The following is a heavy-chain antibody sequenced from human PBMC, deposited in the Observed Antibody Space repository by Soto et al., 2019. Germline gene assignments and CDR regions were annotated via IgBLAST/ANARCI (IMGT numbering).Heavy chain of an antibody. J-gene: IGHJ6*02. Sequence: PGGSLRLSCAASGFTFSSYAMSWVRQAPGKGLEWVSAISGSGGSTYYADSVKGRFTISRDNSKNTLYLQMNSLRAEDTAVYYCAKVDSSWYNYYYYGMDVWGQGTTVTVSS. CDR3: AKVDSSWYNYYYYGMDV. CDR1: GFTFSSYA. D-gene: IGHD6-13*01. CDR2: ISGSGGST. V-gene: IGHV3-23*01.